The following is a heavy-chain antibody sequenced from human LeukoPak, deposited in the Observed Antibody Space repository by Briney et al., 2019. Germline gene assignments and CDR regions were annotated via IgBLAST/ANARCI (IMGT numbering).Heavy chain of an antibody. CDR2: INSDGSTT. CDR1: GFTFSNYW. J-gene: IGHJ4*02. CDR3: VRDLRESDF. V-gene: IGHV3-74*01. Sequence: PGGSLRLSCAASGFTFSNYWMHWVRQAPGKGLEWVSRINSDGSTTNYADSVEGRITVSRDNAKNTVYLQMNSLRAEDTAVYYCVRDLRESDFWGQGSLVTVSS. D-gene: IGHD1-26*01.